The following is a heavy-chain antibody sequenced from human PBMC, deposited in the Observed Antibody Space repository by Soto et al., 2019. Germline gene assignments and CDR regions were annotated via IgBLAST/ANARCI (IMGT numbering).Heavy chain of an antibody. J-gene: IGHJ6*02. D-gene: IGHD3-10*01. CDR1: GGSVSSGYYY. CDR3: ARVVQKDGGLLSNYYYGMDV. CDR2: IYYSGST. Sequence: PSETLSLTCTVSGGSVSSGYYYWSWIRQPPGKGLEWIGYIYYSGSTNYNPSLKSRVIISVDTSKNQFSLKLSSVTAADTAVFYCARVVQKDGGLLSNYYYGMDVWGQGTPVTVYS. V-gene: IGHV4-61*01.